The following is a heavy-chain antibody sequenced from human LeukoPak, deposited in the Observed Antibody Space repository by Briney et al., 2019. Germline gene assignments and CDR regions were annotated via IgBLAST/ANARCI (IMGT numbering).Heavy chain of an antibody. D-gene: IGHD3-10*01. V-gene: IGHV3-30*02. J-gene: IGHJ4*02. Sequence: GGSLRLSCAAAEFTFSNYGMHWVRQAPGKGLEWVAFIQYDGSNKYYGNSVKGRFTISRDTSKNTLYLQMNSLRAEDTAVYYCAKEHGSGSYFDYWGQGTLLTVSS. CDR3: AKEHGSGSYFDY. CDR1: EFTFSNYG. CDR2: IQYDGSNK.